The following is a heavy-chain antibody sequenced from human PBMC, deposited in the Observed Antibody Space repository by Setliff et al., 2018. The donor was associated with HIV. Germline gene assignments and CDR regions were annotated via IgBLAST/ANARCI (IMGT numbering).Heavy chain of an antibody. Sequence: SETLSLTCAVYGGSFPAYYWNWVRQPPGKGLEWIGEINYSGDTTYNPSLKSRVNMFIDTSKKQFSLKVASVTAADTAVYYCVRQHGDYAFDPWGQGTLVTVSS. CDR3: VRQHGDYAFDP. D-gene: IGHD4-17*01. J-gene: IGHJ5*02. CDR2: INYSGDT. V-gene: IGHV4-34*01. CDR1: GGSFPAYY.